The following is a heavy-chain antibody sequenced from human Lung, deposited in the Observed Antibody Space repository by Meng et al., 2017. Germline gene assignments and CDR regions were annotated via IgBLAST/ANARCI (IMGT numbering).Heavy chain of an antibody. Sequence: ASVKVSCKASGYTFTSYDINWVRQATGQGLEWMGWMNPNSGNTGYAQKFQGRVTITRNTSISTAYMELSSLRSEATAVYYCARGARITMVRGGTRLDYWGQGTLVTVSS. CDR3: ARGARITMVRGGTRLDY. CDR1: GYTFTSYD. CDR2: MNPNSGNT. D-gene: IGHD3-10*01. J-gene: IGHJ4*02. V-gene: IGHV1-8*03.